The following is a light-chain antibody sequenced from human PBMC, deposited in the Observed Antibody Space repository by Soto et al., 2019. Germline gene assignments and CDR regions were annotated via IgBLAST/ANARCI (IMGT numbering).Light chain of an antibody. CDR3: QQYRLAPYS. Sequence: DFVMTQSPASLAVSLGERAATNCKSSQRVFHTSYNRNYLTWYQQKPGQPPKLLFYWASTRASGVPDRFSGSGSGTDFTLTISGLQPEDVAVYYCQQYRLAPYSFGQGTKLEIK. CDR1: QRVFHTSYNRNY. V-gene: IGKV4-1*01. J-gene: IGKJ2*03. CDR2: WAS.